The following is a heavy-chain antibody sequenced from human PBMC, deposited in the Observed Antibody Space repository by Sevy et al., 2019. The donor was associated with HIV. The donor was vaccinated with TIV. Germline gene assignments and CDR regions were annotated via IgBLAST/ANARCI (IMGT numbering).Heavy chain of an antibody. Sequence: GGSLRLSCAASGFTFRNYWMHWVRQDPGKGLVWVSRLDSDDGSTNYADSVKGRFTISRDNAKSTLFLQMNSLRAEDTAVYYCARQYYYGSGRIFYYGMDVWGQGTTVTVSS. J-gene: IGHJ6*02. CDR1: GFTFRNYW. D-gene: IGHD3-10*01. CDR3: ARQYYYGSGRIFYYGMDV. CDR2: LDSDDGST. V-gene: IGHV3-74*01.